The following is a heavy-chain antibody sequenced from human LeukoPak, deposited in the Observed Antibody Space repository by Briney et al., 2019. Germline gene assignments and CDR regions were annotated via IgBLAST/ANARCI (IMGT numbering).Heavy chain of an antibody. D-gene: IGHD4/OR15-4a*01. CDR2: IYYAGST. J-gene: IGHJ2*01. V-gene: IGHV4-39*02. CDR3: ARGRRIVVLPGRGYFDL. CDR1: GDSISSSSYY. Sequence: PSETLSPTCNVSGDSISSSSYYWSWIRVPPGKGLEWIGSIYYAGSTYYNPSLKSRVTLSVDTSTNHFSLNIKSVTAADTAMYYCARGRRIVVLPGRGYFDLWGRGTLVTVSS.